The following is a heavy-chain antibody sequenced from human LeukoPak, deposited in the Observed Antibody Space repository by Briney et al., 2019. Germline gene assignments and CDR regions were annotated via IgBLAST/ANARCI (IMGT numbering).Heavy chain of an antibody. CDR3: ARDKTAHYYDSSGYAIDI. D-gene: IGHD3-22*01. V-gene: IGHV1-46*01. CDR2: INPSGGST. Sequence: ASVKVSCKASGYTFTSYYMHWVRRAPGQGLEWMGIINPSGGSTSYARKFQGRVTMTRDTSTSTVYMELSSLRSEDAAVYYCARDKTAHYYDSSGYAIDIWGQGTMVTVSS. J-gene: IGHJ3*02. CDR1: GYTFTSYY.